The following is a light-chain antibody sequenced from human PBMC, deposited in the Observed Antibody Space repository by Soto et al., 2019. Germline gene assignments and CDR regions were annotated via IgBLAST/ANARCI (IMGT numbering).Light chain of an antibody. J-gene: IGKJ1*01. V-gene: IGKV3-20*01. Sequence: IVLTQSPGTLSLSPGERTTLSCRASQRISRYLAWYQQKPGQGPRLLIYGASSMPTGTPYRFSGSGSGTDFTLTINRLEPEDFALYYCQQYGSSPPMFGQGTKVDIK. CDR2: GAS. CDR3: QQYGSSPPM. CDR1: QRISRY.